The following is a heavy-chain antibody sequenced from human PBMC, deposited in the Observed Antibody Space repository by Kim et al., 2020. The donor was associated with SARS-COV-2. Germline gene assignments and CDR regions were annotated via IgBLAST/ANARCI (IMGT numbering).Heavy chain of an antibody. J-gene: IGHJ4*02. CDR2: IYYSGST. D-gene: IGHD3-22*01. Sequence: SETLSLTCTVSGGSISSSSYYWGWIRQPPGKGLEWIGSIYYSGSTYYNPSLKSRVTISVDTSKNQFSLKLSSVTAADTAVYYCASHNLVWITMIVVAPYYFDYWGQGTLVTVSS. CDR3: ASHNLVWITMIVVAPYYFDY. CDR1: GGSISSSSYY. V-gene: IGHV4-39*01.